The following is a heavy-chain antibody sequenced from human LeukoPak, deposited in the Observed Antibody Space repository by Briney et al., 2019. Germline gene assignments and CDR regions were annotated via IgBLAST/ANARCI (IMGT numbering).Heavy chain of an antibody. CDR1: GYTFTCYY. Sequence: ASVKVSCKASGYTFTCYYMHWVRQAPGQGLEWMGRINPNSGGTNYAQKFQGRVTMTRDTSISTAYMELSRLRSDDTAVYYCANLYSSSYIVSDYWGQGTLVTVSS. J-gene: IGHJ4*02. CDR3: ANLYSSSYIVSDY. CDR2: INPNSGGT. V-gene: IGHV1-2*06. D-gene: IGHD6-13*01.